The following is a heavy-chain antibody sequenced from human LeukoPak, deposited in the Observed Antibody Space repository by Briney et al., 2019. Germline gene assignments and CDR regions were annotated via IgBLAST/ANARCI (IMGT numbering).Heavy chain of an antibody. J-gene: IGHJ4*02. CDR1: GYTFTGCY. V-gene: IGHV1-2*02. CDR3: ARDLVAVAGTPLWYFDY. CDR2: INPNSGGT. Sequence: ASVKVSCKASGYTFTGCYMHWVRQAPEQGLEWMGWINPNSGGTNYAQKFQGRVTMTRDTSISTAYMELSRLRSDDTAVYYCARDLVAVAGTPLWYFDYWGQGTLVTVSS. D-gene: IGHD6-19*01.